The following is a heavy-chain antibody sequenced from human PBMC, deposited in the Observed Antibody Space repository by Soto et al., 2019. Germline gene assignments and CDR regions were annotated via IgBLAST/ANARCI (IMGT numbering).Heavy chain of an antibody. CDR1: GFTFSSYA. V-gene: IGHV3-64D*08. CDR3: VKDPNFGGFDP. D-gene: IGHD3-10*01. J-gene: IGHJ5*02. Sequence: AGGSLRLSCSASGFTFSSYAMHWVRQAPGKGLEYVSAISSNGGSTYYADSVKGRFTTSRDNSKNTLYLQMSSLRAEDTAVYYCVKDPNFGGFDPWGQGTLVTVSS. CDR2: ISSNGGST.